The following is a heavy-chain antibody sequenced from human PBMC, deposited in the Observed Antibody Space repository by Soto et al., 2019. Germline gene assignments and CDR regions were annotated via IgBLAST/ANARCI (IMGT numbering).Heavy chain of an antibody. V-gene: IGHV4-34*01. Sequence: SXXTLSLPFAVYGGSFSGYYWSWIRQPPGKGLEWIGEINHSGSTNYNPSLKSRVTISVDTSKNQFSLKLSSVTAEDTAVYYCARERYYGSGRGWFDPWGQGTLVTVSS. J-gene: IGHJ5*02. CDR2: INHSGST. CDR3: ARERYYGSGRGWFDP. D-gene: IGHD3-10*01. CDR1: GGSFSGYY.